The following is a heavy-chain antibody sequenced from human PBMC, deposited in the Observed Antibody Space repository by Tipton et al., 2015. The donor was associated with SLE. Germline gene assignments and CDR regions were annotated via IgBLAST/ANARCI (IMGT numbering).Heavy chain of an antibody. D-gene: IGHD3-3*02. J-gene: IGHJ6*02. V-gene: IGHV4-34*01. Sequence: TLSLTCAVYGGSFSGYYWSWIRQPPGKGLEWIGEINHSGSTNYNPSLKSRVTISVDTSKNQFSLKLSSVTAADTAVYYCARNLAWDVWGQETTVTVSS. CDR1: GGSFSGYY. CDR3: ARNLAWDV. CDR2: INHSGST.